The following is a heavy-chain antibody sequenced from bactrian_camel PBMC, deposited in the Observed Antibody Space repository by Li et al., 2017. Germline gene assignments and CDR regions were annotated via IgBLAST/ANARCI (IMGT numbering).Heavy chain of an antibody. CDR1: GNSDSRYC. V-gene: IGHV3S53*01. CDR3: AADRVYCSGGSYKDY. Sequence: HVQLVESGGGSVQAGGSLRLSCAASGNSDSRYCMGWFREAPGMPREAVAAIEIDGDVTYAASVKGRFTLSKDNAKNTLYLQMNSLKPEDTGFYRCAADRVYCSGGSYKDYWGQGTQVTVS. CDR2: IEIDGDV. J-gene: IGHJ4*01. D-gene: IGHD2*01.